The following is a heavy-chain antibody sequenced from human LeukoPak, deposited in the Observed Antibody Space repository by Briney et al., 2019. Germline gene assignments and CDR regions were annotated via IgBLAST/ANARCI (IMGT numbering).Heavy chain of an antibody. CDR1: GGSFSGYY. J-gene: IGHJ4*02. Sequence: SETLSLTRAVYGGSFSGYYWSWIRQPPGKGLEWIGEINHSGSTNYNPSLKSRVTISVDTSKNQFSLKLSSVTAADTAVYYCARGSGYSYGLGYWGQGTLVTVSS. CDR2: INHSGST. CDR3: ARGSGYSYGLGY. D-gene: IGHD5-18*01. V-gene: IGHV4-34*01.